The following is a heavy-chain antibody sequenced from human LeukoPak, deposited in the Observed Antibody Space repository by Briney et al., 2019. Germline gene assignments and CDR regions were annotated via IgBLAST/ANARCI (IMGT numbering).Heavy chain of an antibody. J-gene: IGHJ5*02. CDR3: AKRGNTISFFDP. CDR2: LSAGGDFT. D-gene: IGHD5-24*01. Sequence: GGSLRLSCAASGFTFSNYAMYWVRQAPGKGLEWVSGLSAGGDFTYYADSVKGRFTISRDNSKNTLYMDMNSLRAEDTAVYYCAKRGNTISFFDPWGQGTLVAVSS. V-gene: IGHV3-23*01. CDR1: GFTFSNYA.